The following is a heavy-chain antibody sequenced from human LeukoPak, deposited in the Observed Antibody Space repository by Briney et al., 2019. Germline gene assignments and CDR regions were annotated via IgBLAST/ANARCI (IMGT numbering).Heavy chain of an antibody. J-gene: IGHJ3*02. CDR1: GGTFSSYA. CDR2: IIPIFGTA. CDR3: ALRTGTTGGDAFDI. V-gene: IGHV1-69*05. Sequence: GASVKVSCKASGGTFSSYAISWVRQAPGQGLEWMGGIIPIFGTANYAQKFQGRVTITTDESTSTAYMELSSLRSEDTAVYYCALRTGTTGGDAFDIWGQGTMVTVSS. D-gene: IGHD1-1*01.